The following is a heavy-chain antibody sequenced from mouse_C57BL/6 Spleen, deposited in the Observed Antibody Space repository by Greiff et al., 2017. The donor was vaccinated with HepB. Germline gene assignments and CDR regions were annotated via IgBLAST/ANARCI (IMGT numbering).Heavy chain of an antibody. Sequence: VQLQQSGPELVKPGASVKISCKASGYAFSSSWMNWVKQRPGKGLEWIGRIYPGDGDTNYNGKFKGKATLTADKSSSTAYMQLSSLTSEDSSVYCCARGDDYVGFACWGQGTLVTVSA. CDR3: ARGDDYVGFAC. V-gene: IGHV1-82*01. D-gene: IGHD2-4*01. CDR1: GYAFSSSW. J-gene: IGHJ3*01. CDR2: IYPGDGDT.